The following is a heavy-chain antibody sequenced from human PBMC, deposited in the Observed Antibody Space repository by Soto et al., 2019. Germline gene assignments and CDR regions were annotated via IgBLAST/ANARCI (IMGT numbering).Heavy chain of an antibody. Sequence: QGQLVESGGGVVQPGRSLRLSCAASGFTFSRYGMHWVRQAPGKGLEWVAVISYDGSNKNYADSVKGRFTISRDNSKNTQYLQMNSLRAEDTAVYYCAKEVWSGPMDVWGQGTTVTVSS. D-gene: IGHD3-3*01. V-gene: IGHV3-30*18. CDR2: ISYDGSNK. CDR3: AKEVWSGPMDV. J-gene: IGHJ6*02. CDR1: GFTFSRYG.